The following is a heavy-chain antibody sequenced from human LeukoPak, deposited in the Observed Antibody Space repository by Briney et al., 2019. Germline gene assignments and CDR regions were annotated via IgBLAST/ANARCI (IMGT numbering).Heavy chain of an antibody. Sequence: PGGSLRLSCAASGFTVSSSYMSWVRQAPGKGLEWVSVIYSDGTTYYADSVKGRFTISRDNSKNTLYLQMNILRAEDTAVYYCARDLITVTGGGWGQGTPVTVSS. J-gene: IGHJ4*02. V-gene: IGHV3-66*01. CDR1: GFTVSSSY. CDR2: IYSDGTT. D-gene: IGHD4-17*01. CDR3: ARDLITVTGGG.